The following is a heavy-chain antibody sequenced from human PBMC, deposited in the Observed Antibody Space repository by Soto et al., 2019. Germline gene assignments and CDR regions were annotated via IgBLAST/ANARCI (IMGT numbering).Heavy chain of an antibody. D-gene: IGHD5-12*01. CDR3: ARAGDSGYDYGEGGYYGMDV. J-gene: IGHJ6*02. V-gene: IGHV1-8*01. Sequence: QVQLVQSGAEVKKPGASVKVSCKASGYTFTSYDINWVRQATGQGLEWMGWMNPNSGNTGYAQKFQGRVTMNRNTSRSSAYMELSSLRSEDPAVYYCARAGDSGYDYGEGGYYGMDVWGQGTTVTVSS. CDR1: GYTFTSYD. CDR2: MNPNSGNT.